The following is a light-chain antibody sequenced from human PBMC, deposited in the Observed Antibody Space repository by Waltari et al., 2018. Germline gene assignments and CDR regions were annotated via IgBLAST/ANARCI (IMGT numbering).Light chain of an antibody. J-gene: IGKJ2*01. CDR1: QSISRY. V-gene: IGKV1-39*01. CDR2: AAS. CDR3: QQSYSTYT. Sequence: DIQMTQSPSSLSASVGDRVTITCRASQSISRYLNWYQQKPGKAPKLLIYAASSLQSGVPSRFSGSGYGTDFTLTISSLQTEDFATYYCQQSYSTYTFGQGTKLEIK.